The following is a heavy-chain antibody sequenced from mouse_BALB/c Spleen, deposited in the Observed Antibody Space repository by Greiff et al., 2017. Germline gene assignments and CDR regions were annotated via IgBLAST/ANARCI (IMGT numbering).Heavy chain of an antibody. J-gene: IGHJ4*01. CDR2: ISSGSSTI. CDR1: GFTFSSFG. V-gene: IGHV5-17*02. Sequence: EVKLMESGGGLVQPGGSRKLSCAASGFTFSSFGMHWVRQAPEKGLEWVAYISSGSSTIYYADTVKGRFTISRDNPKNTLFLQMTSLRSEDTAMYYCARLDYDDGYAMDYGGQGTSVTVSS. CDR3: ARLDYDDGYAMDY. D-gene: IGHD2-4*01.